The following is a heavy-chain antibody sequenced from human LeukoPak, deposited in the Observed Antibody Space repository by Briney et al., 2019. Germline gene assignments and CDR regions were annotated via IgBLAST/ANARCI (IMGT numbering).Heavy chain of an antibody. D-gene: IGHD6-13*01. Sequence: PSETLSLTCTVSGGSISSYYWSWIRQPPGKGLEWIGYIYHSGSTYYNPSLKSRVTISVDRSKNQFSLKLSSVTAADTAVYYCAREVVTSSSWYLPGGWFDPWGQGTLVTVSS. CDR1: GGSISSYY. J-gene: IGHJ5*02. V-gene: IGHV4-59*12. CDR3: AREVVTSSSWYLPGGWFDP. CDR2: IYHSGST.